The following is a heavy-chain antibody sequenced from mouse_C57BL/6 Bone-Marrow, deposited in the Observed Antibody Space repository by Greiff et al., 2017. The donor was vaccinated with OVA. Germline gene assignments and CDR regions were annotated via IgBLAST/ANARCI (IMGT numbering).Heavy chain of an antibody. CDR3: ARRGGWLLGPLDY. J-gene: IGHJ2*01. D-gene: IGHD2-3*01. CDR2: ISNGGGST. V-gene: IGHV5-12*01. CDR1: GFTFSDYY. Sequence: EVMLVESGGGLVQPGGSLKLSCAASGFTFSDYYMYWVRQTPEKRLEWVAYISNGGGSTYYPDTVKGRFTISRDNAKNTLYLQMSRLKSEDTAMYYCARRGGWLLGPLDYWGQGTTLTVSS.